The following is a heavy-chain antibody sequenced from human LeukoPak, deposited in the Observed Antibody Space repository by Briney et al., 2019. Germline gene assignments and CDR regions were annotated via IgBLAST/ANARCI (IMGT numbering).Heavy chain of an antibody. V-gene: IGHV4-34*01. CDR2: INHSGST. J-gene: IGHJ4*02. CDR3: ARGRPLRAADY. CDR1: GGSFSGYY. Sequence: SETLSLTCAVYGGSFSGYYWSWIRQPPGKGLEWIGEINHSGSTNYNPSLKSRVTISVDTSKNQFSLKLSSVTAADTAVYYCARGRPLRAADYWGQGTLVTVSS.